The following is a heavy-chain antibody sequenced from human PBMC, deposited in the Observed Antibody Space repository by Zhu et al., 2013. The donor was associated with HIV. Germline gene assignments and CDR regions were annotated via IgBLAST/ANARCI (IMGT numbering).Heavy chain of an antibody. CDR1: GYTFTSYA. D-gene: IGHD3-16*01. CDR3: ARAGPFYVKGGLYGMDV. CDR2: INAGNGNT. Sequence: QVQLVQSGAEVKKPGASVKVSCKASGYTFTSYAMHWVRQAPGQRLEWMGWINAGNGNTKYSQKFQGRVTITRDTSASTAYMELSSLRSEDTAVYYCARAGPFYVKGGLYGMDVWGQGTTVTGLL. V-gene: IGHV1-3*01. J-gene: IGHJ6*02.